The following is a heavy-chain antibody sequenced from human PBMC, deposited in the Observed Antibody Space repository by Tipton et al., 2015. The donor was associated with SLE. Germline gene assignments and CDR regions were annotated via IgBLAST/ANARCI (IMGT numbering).Heavy chain of an antibody. D-gene: IGHD6-13*01. J-gene: IGHJ4*02. V-gene: IGHV4-34*01. CDR2: IHNSGST. CDR1: GGSFSGYY. Sequence: TLSLTCAVYGGSFSGYYWSWIRQPPGKGLEWIGEIHNSGSTNYNPSLKSRVPISVDTSKNQFSLKLSSVTAADTAVYYCARGVKSRAAAGVFDYWGQGTLVT. CDR3: ARGVKSRAAAGVFDY.